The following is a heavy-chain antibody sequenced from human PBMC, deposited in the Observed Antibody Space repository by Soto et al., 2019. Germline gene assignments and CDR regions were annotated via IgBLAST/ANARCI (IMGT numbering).Heavy chain of an antibody. V-gene: IGHV3-23*01. CDR2: ISGSGGST. CDR1: GFTFSSYA. Sequence: GGSLILSCAASGFTFSSYAMSWVRQAPGKGLEWVSAISGSGGSTYYADSVKGRFTISRDNSKNTLYLQMNSLRAEDTAVYYCAKDSNGDYFSSVYWGQGTLVTVSS. D-gene: IGHD4-17*01. J-gene: IGHJ4*02. CDR3: AKDSNGDYFSSVY.